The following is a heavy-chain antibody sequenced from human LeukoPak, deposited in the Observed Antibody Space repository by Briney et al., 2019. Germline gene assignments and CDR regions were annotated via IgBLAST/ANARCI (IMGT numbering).Heavy chain of an antibody. J-gene: IGHJ2*01. CDR2: ISGSGGST. Sequence: GGSLRLSCAASGFTFSSYVMSWVRQAPGKGLEWVSAISGSGGSTYYADSVKGRFTISRDNSKNTLYLQMNSLRAEDTAVYYCAKDYDSSGWTYWYFDLWGRGTLVTVSS. CDR3: AKDYDSSGWTYWYFDL. V-gene: IGHV3-23*01. CDR1: GFTFSSYV. D-gene: IGHD3-22*01.